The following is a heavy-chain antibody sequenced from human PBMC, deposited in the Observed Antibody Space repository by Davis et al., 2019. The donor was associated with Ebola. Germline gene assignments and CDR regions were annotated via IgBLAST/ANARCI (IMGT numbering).Heavy chain of an antibody. Sequence: PWGSLRLSCAASGFTFSSYWMHWVRQAPGKGLVWVSRINSDGSSTSYADSVKGRFTISRDNAKNSLYLQMNSLRAEDTAVYYCARGEGGLRFLEWLPSGYYYYGMDVWGQGTTVTVSS. D-gene: IGHD3-3*01. V-gene: IGHV3-74*01. CDR1: GFTFSSYW. J-gene: IGHJ6*02. CDR2: INSDGSST. CDR3: ARGEGGLRFLEWLPSGYYYYGMDV.